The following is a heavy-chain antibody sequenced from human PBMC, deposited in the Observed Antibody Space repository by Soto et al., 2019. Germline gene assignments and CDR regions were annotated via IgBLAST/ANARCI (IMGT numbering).Heavy chain of an antibody. V-gene: IGHV4-34*01. D-gene: IGHD3-10*01. CDR2: ISESGST. Sequence: QVQLQQWGAGLLKPSETLSLTCVVYGGSLSGYYWSWIRQPPGMGLEWIGEISESGSTNYNPSLKSRVTISVDTAKNQFSLRLSSVTAADTAVYYCARVAYYYDSGSSYWYFDLWGRGALVTVSS. CDR3: ARVAYYYDSGSSYWYFDL. J-gene: IGHJ2*01. CDR1: GGSLSGYY.